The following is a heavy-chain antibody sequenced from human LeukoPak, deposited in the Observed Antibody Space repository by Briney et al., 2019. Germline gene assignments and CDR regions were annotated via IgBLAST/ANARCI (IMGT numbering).Heavy chain of an antibody. CDR2: IYYSGST. V-gene: IGHV4-59*08. CDR1: GGSISSYY. CDR3: ARRLRPTRGRFDP. J-gene: IGHJ5*02. Sequence: SETLSLTCTVSGGSISSYYWSWIRQPPGKGLEWIGYIYYSGSTNYNPSLKSRVTISVDTSKNQFSLKLSSVTAADTAVYYCARRLRPTRGRFDPWGQGTLVTVSS. D-gene: IGHD3-3*01.